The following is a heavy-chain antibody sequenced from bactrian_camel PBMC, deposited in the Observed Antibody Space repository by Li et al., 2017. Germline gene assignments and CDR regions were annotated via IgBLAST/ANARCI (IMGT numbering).Heavy chain of an antibody. CDR1: GYTYCRYD. Sequence: DVQLVESGGGLVQAGGSLRLSCVASGYTYCRYDMSWYRQAPGKGLEWVSAINGHGSGTTYYADSVKGRFTISRDNAKNTVYLQMNSLKPEDTALYYCAAGLALMAPIRYWGQGTQVTVS. CDR3: AAGLALMAPIRY. J-gene: IGHJ4*01. V-gene: IGHV3S40*01. CDR2: INGHGSGTT. D-gene: IGHD7*01.